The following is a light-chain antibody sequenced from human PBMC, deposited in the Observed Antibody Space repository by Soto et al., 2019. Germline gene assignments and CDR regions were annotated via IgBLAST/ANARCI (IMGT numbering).Light chain of an antibody. Sequence: EIVLTQSPGTLSSSPGERATLSCRASQSITSSQLAWYQQRPGQAPRLLTYGSSSRAIGIPDRFSGSGSGTDFTLPISRLESEDFAVYYCQQYASAPFTFGGGTKVEIK. J-gene: IGKJ4*01. CDR1: QSITSSQ. CDR2: GSS. CDR3: QQYASAPFT. V-gene: IGKV3-20*01.